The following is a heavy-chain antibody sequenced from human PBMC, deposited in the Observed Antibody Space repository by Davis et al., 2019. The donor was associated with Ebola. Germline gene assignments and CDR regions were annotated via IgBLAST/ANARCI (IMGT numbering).Heavy chain of an antibody. CDR1: GFIFRIYD. J-gene: IGHJ6*02. D-gene: IGHD3-3*01. Sequence: GESLKISCAASGFIFRIYDMHWVRQVPGKGLEWVSSIATAGDTYYPGSVKGRFTISRENVKNSLYLQMNSLRAGDTAVYYCARAIFGGVSMDFWGQGTTVTVSS. CDR2: IATAGDT. V-gene: IGHV3-13*01. CDR3: ARAIFGGVSMDF.